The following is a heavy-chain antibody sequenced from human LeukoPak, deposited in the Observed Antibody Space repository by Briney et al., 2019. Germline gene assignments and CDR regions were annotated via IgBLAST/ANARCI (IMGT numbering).Heavy chain of an antibody. D-gene: IGHD4-23*01. V-gene: IGHV3-72*01. CDR3: ARRVFGGNCYYDY. J-gene: IGHJ4*02. Sequence: PGGSLRLSCAAPGFTFSDHYMAWVRQAPGKGLEWVGRIRNKANSYTTDYAASVKGRFTISRDDSKNSLYLQMNSLKTEDTAVYYCARRVFGGNCYYDYWGQGALVTVSS. CDR2: IRNKANSYTT. CDR1: GFTFSDHY.